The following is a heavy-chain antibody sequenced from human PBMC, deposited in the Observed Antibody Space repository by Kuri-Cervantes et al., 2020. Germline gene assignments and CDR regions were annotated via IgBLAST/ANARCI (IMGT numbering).Heavy chain of an antibody. V-gene: IGHV1-2*02. J-gene: IGHJ4*02. Sequence: ASVKVSCKASGYTFTGYYMHWVRQAPGQGLEWMGWINPNSGGTNYAQKFQGRVTMTRDTSISTAYMELSRLRSDDTAVYYCARARGSGVRGVRPPNNGYCFDYWGQGTLVTVS. CDR1: GYTFTGYY. CDR2: INPNSGGT. D-gene: IGHD3-10*01. CDR3: ARARGSGVRGVRPPNNGYCFDY.